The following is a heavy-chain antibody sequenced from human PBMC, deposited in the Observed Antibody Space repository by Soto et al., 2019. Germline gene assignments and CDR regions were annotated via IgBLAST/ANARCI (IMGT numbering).Heavy chain of an antibody. Sequence: ASVKVSCKASGRTFSSYAISWVRQAPGQGLEWMGGIIPIFGTANYAQKFQGRVTITADESTSTAYMELSSLRSEDTAVYYCARSGYSGYTSGPATPGGDYYGMDVWGQGTTVTVSS. D-gene: IGHD5-12*01. CDR3: ARSGYSGYTSGPATPGGDYYGMDV. J-gene: IGHJ6*02. V-gene: IGHV1-69*13. CDR2: IIPIFGTA. CDR1: GRTFSSYA.